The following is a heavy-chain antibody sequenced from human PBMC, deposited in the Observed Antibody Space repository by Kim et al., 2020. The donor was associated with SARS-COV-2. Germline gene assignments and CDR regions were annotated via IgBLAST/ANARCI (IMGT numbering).Heavy chain of an antibody. D-gene: IGHD1-26*01. J-gene: IGHJ4*02. CDR2: INAGNGDT. V-gene: IGHV1-3*01. Sequence: ASVKVSCKASEYTFTTYTIHWVRQAPGQRLEWMGWINAGNGDTKYSQKFQGRVTITRDTSATTAYMEVKNLRSEDTAVYYCARGQVGARWSGLDYWGQGTLVTVSS. CDR3: ARGQVGARWSGLDY. CDR1: EYTFTTYT.